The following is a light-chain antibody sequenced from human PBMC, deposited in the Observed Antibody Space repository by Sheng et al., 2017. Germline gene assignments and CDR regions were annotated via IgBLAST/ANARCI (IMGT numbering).Light chain of an antibody. CDR2: AAH. V-gene: IGKV1-6*01. Sequence: IQMTQSPSSLSASVGDRVTITCRASQGIRNDLSWYQQKPGKAPKLLIYAAHSLQGGVPSRFSGGGSGTDFTLTISRLQPEDFATYFCQQYNNGYTFGQGTKLEIK. J-gene: IGKJ2*01. CDR1: QGIRND. CDR3: QQYNNGYT.